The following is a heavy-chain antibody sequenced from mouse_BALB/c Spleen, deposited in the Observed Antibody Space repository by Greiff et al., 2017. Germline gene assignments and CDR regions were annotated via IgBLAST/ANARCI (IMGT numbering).Heavy chain of an antibody. Sequence: VQLQQSGAELVRPGASVTLSCKASGYTFTDYEMHWVKQTPVHGLEWIGAIDPETGGTAYNQKFKGKATLTADKSSSTAYMELRSLTSEDSAVYYCTSYYYGSSYYFDYWGQGTTLTVSS. J-gene: IGHJ2*01. CDR3: TSYYYGSSYYFDY. CDR1: GYTFTDYE. V-gene: IGHV1-15*01. D-gene: IGHD1-1*01. CDR2: IDPETGGT.